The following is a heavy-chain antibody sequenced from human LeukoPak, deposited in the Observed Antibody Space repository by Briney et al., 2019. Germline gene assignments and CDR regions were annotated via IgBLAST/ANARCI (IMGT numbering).Heavy chain of an antibody. CDR2: ISGYNGKT. CDR1: GYTFNTYG. V-gene: IGHV1-18*01. CDR3: ARDASPGGWLRPSFDFDY. D-gene: IGHD5-12*01. J-gene: IGHJ4*02. Sequence: ASVRVSCKASGYTFNTYGITWVPQAPGQGLEWMGWISGYNGKTKYAQKLQDRVTMTTDTSTTTAYMELRSLRSDDTAVYYCARDASPGGWLRPSFDFDYWGQGTLVTVSS.